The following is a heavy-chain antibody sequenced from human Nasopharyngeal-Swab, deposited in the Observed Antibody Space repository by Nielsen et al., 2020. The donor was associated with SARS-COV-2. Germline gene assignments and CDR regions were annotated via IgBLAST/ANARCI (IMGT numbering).Heavy chain of an antibody. CDR1: GFTLSSYW. Sequence: GGSLRLSCAASGFTLSSYWIYWVRQAPGKGLVWVSRINSDGSTTNYADSMKGRFTISRDNAKNTLYLQMNSLRAEDTAVYYCARIKVRDGIDYWGQGTLVTVSS. CDR2: INSDGSTT. J-gene: IGHJ4*02. D-gene: IGHD2-15*01. V-gene: IGHV3-74*01. CDR3: ARIKVRDGIDY.